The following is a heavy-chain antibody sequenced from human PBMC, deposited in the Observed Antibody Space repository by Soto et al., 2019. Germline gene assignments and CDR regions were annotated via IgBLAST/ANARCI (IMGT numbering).Heavy chain of an antibody. CDR2: VTPFNGKI. CDR3: ARGPTGHYFDY. J-gene: IGHJ4*02. D-gene: IGHD1-1*01. Sequence: QIQLVQSGAEVKKPGASVKVSCKPSGYTFTHFGINWMRQAPGQGLVWMGWVTPFNGKISYAQKFLGKVILTKDTSPSTVYMDLRNLRSHDTALYYLARGPTGHYFDYWGPGSMVTVSS. CDR1: GYTFTHFG. V-gene: IGHV1-18*01.